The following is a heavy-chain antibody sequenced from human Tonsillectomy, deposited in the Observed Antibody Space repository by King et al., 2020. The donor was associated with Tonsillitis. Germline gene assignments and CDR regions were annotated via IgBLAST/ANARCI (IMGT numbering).Heavy chain of an antibody. Sequence: VQLVESGGGVVQAWRSLRLSCAASGFAFSDCGMHWVRQAPGKGLDWVATISYDGSDKDYGDSVRGRFTISRDNSRSTLYLQVNSLRADDTAVYYCAKEGGAQYCSSASCSADYWGQGTLVTVSS. CDR3: AKEGGAQYCSSASCSADY. CDR1: GFAFSDCG. CDR2: ISYDGSDK. J-gene: IGHJ4*02. D-gene: IGHD2-2*01. V-gene: IGHV3-30*18.